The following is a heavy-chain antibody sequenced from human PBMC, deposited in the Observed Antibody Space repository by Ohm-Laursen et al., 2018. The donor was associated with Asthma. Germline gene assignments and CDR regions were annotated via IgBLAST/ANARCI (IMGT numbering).Heavy chain of an antibody. CDR3: ARDPYYSSGSYFDY. J-gene: IGHJ4*02. V-gene: IGHV3-30-3*01. D-gene: IGHD1-26*01. CDR2: ISKDGSNK. CDR1: GFTFSSNA. Sequence: SLRLSCAASGFTFSSNAMHWVRQAPGKGLEWVAVISKDGSNKYYAESVKGRFTISRDNSMNTLYVQMNSLRAEDTAVYYCARDPYYSSGSYFDYWGQGTLVTVSS.